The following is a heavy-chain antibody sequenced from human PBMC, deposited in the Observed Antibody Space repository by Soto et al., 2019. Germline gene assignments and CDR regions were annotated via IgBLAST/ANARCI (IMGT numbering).Heavy chain of an antibody. J-gene: IGHJ6*02. V-gene: IGHV4-34*01. CDR1: GLSFIGYY. CDR3: GRAHDAYSYSGMDV. Sequence: SETHSLTSTFYGLSFIGYYWSWIRQPTGKGLEWIGEINHSGSTNYNPSLKSRVTISVDTSKNQFSLKLSSVTAADTAVYYFGRAHDAYSYSGMDVWGQGTTVTVSS. D-gene: IGHD1-1*01. CDR2: INHSGST.